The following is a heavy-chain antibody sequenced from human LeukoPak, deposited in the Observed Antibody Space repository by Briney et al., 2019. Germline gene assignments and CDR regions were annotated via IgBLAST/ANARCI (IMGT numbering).Heavy chain of an antibody. D-gene: IGHD3-10*01. V-gene: IGHV3-23*01. Sequence: GGSLRLSCAASGFTFSSYGMSWVRQAPGKGLEWVSAISGSGGSTYYADSVKGRFTISRDNSKNTLYLQMNSLKTEDTAVYYCTTGILWFGEYLDYWGQGTLVTVSS. J-gene: IGHJ4*02. CDR2: ISGSGGST. CDR1: GFTFSSYG. CDR3: TTGILWFGEYLDY.